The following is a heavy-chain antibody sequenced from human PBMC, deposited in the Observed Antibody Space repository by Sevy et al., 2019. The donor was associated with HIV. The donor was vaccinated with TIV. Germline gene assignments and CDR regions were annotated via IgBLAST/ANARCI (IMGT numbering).Heavy chain of an antibody. J-gene: IGHJ5*02. V-gene: IGHV3-64D*06. Sequence: GGSLRLSCAASGFIFSNYSMHWVRQAPGKGLEWVGGMSSYNGGSTYYADAVNGRCTISIDNSKNTLYLQMTSLRTEDTAVYYCVKDRIERIVWGKGDWFDPWGQGTLVTVSS. CDR2: MSSYNGGST. CDR3: VKDRIERIVWGKGDWFDP. CDR1: GFIFSNYS. D-gene: IGHD3-22*01.